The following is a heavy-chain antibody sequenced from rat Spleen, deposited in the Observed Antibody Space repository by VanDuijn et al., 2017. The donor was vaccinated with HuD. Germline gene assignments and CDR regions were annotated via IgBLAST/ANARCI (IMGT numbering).Heavy chain of an antibody. Sequence: QVQLKESGPGLVQPSQTLSLTCTVSGFSLTSYHVSWVRQPPGKRLVWMGTIWAGGGINYNSAVQSRLSISRDTSKSQVFLKMNSLQPEDTGTYYCARHDYSGDVDFEYWGQGVRVTVSS. CDR1: GFSLTSYH. CDR2: IWAGGGI. V-gene: IGHV2-72*01. D-gene: IGHD1-1*01. J-gene: IGHJ2*01. CDR3: ARHDYSGDVDFEY.